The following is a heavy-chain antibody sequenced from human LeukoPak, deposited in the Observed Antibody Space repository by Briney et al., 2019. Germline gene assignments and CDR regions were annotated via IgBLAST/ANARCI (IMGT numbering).Heavy chain of an antibody. CDR3: ASWRYYDSSGYYLGEFDY. CDR1: GFTFSSYE. D-gene: IGHD3-22*01. J-gene: IGHJ4*02. V-gene: IGHV3-48*03. Sequence: GGSLRLSCAASGFTFSSYEMNWVRQAPGKGLEWVSYISSSGSTIYYADSVKGRFTISRDNAKNSLYLQMNSLRAEDTAVHYCASWRYYDSSGYYLGEFDYWGQGTLVTVSS. CDR2: ISSSGSTI.